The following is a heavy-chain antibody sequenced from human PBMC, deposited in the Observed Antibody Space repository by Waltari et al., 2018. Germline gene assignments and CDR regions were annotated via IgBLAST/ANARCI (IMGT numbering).Heavy chain of an antibody. D-gene: IGHD3-16*01. CDR2: IYSGGSK. CDR3: ASPRVGDNYYFDY. J-gene: IGHJ4*02. CDR1: GFTVSSNY. V-gene: IGHV3-53*02. Sequence: EVQLVETGGGLIQPGGSLRLSCAASGFTVSSNYMRWVRQAPGKGLEWVSVIYSGGSKYYADSVKGRLTSSRDNTKNTMYLKMNSLRGEDTAVDYCASPRVGDNYYFDYWGQGTLVTVSS.